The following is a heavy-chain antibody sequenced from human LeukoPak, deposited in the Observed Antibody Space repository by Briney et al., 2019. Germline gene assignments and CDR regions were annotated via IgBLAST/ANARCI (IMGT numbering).Heavy chain of an antibody. J-gene: IGHJ3*02. CDR1: GGSISSYY. Sequence: SETLSLTCTVSGGSISSYYWSWIRQPPGKGLEWIAYIYYSGSTDYNPSLKSRVTISLDTSKNQFSLELSSVTAADTAVYYCARHDPIVGTPDAFDIWGQGTMVTVSS. V-gene: IGHV4-59*08. D-gene: IGHD1-26*01. CDR2: IYYSGST. CDR3: ARHDPIVGTPDAFDI.